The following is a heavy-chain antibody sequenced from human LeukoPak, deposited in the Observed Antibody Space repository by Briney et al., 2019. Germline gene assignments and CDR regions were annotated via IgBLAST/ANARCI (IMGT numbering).Heavy chain of an antibody. V-gene: IGHV3-48*04. D-gene: IGHD3-22*01. CDR1: GFTFSSYS. CDR2: ISSSSSTI. CDR3: ASCPYYDSSGYYWGHDAFDI. Sequence: GGSLRLSCAASGFTFSSYSMNWVRQAPGKGLEWVSYISSSSSTIYYADSVKGRFTISRDNAKNSLYLQMNSLRAEDTAVYYCASCPYYDSSGYYWGHDAFDIWGQGTMVTVSS. J-gene: IGHJ3*02.